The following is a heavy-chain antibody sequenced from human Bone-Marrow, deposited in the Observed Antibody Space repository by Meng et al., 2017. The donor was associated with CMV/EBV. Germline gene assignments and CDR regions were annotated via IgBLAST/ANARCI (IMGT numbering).Heavy chain of an antibody. CDR3: ARDATVTTYGMDV. CDR2: IKQDGSEK. V-gene: IGHV3-7*01. Sequence: GESLKISCAASGFTFSSYWMTWVRRAPGKGLEWVANIKQDGSEKYYVDSVKGRFTISRDNAKNSLYLQMNSLRAEDTAVYYCARDATVTTYGMDVWGQGTTVTVSS. D-gene: IGHD4-11*01. CDR1: GFTFSSYW. J-gene: IGHJ6*02.